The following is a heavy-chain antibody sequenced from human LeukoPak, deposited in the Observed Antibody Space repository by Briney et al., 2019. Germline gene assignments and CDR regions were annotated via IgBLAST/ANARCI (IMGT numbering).Heavy chain of an antibody. Sequence: GASVKVSCKASGYTFTSYAMNWVRQATGQGLEWMGWMNPNSGNTGYAQKFQGRVTITRNTSISTAYMELSSLRSEDTAVYYCARGYSYGYAPYWGQGTLVTVSS. V-gene: IGHV1-8*03. CDR3: ARGYSYGYAPY. CDR2: MNPNSGNT. CDR1: GYTFTSYA. D-gene: IGHD5-18*01. J-gene: IGHJ4*02.